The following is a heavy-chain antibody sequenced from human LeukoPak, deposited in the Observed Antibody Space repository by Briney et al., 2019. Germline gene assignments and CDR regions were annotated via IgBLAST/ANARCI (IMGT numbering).Heavy chain of an antibody. CDR1: GGTFSSYA. V-gene: IGHV1-69*13. Sequence: ASAKVSCKASGGTFSSYAISWVRQAPGQGLEWMGEIIPIFGTANYAQKFQGRVTITADESTSTAYMELSSLRSEDTAVYYCARVPAPNYASYYYYGMDVWGQGTTVTVSS. J-gene: IGHJ6*02. CDR2: IIPIFGTA. CDR3: ARVPAPNYASYYYYGMDV. D-gene: IGHD2-2*01.